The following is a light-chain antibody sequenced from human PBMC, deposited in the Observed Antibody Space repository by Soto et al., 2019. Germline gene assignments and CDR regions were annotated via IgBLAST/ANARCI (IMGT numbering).Light chain of an antibody. CDR3: QQYGTSPWT. Sequence: EIVLTQSPGTLSLSPGERATLSCRASQSFSSSYLAWYQQKPGQAPRLLIYGASSRAPGIPDRFSGSGSGTDFPLTISRLEPEDFAVYYGQQYGTSPWTFGQGTKVDIK. CDR2: GAS. CDR1: QSFSSSY. J-gene: IGKJ1*01. V-gene: IGKV3-20*01.